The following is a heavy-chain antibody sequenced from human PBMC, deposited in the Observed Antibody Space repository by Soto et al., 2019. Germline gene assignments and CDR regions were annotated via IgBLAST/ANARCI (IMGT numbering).Heavy chain of an antibody. Sequence: EVQLLESGGGLVQPGGSLRLSCAASGFTFSNYAMTWVRQAPGKGLEWVSAISGSGIITFYADSVKGRFTISRDNSKNSLYLHMNSLRGADTAVYYCARDSADCASSSCYGFFGYWGQGTLVTVSS. CDR2: ISGSGIIT. J-gene: IGHJ4*02. CDR3: ARDSADCASSSCYGFFGY. CDR1: GFTFSNYA. D-gene: IGHD2-2*01. V-gene: IGHV3-23*01.